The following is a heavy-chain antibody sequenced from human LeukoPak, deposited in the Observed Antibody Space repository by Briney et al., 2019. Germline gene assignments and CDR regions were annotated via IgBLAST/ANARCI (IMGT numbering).Heavy chain of an antibody. Sequence: SQTLSLTCAISGDSFSSNSAAWNWIRQSPSRGLQWLGRTYHRSKWYNDYAVSVKSRITINPDTSKNQFSLQLNSVTPDGTAVYYCASLGSGSPLHDYWGQGTLVTVSS. CDR2: TYHRSKWYN. D-gene: IGHD3-10*01. V-gene: IGHV6-1*01. J-gene: IGHJ4*02. CDR1: GDSFSSNSAA. CDR3: ASLGSGSPLHDY.